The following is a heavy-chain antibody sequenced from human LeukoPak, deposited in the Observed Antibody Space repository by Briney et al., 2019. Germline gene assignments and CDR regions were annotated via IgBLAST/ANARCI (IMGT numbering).Heavy chain of an antibody. CDR3: ASNLVGATTLGNFDY. CDR2: IYHSGST. J-gene: IGHJ4*02. V-gene: IGHV4-38-2*02. Sequence: SETLSLTCTVSGYSISSGYYWGWIRQPPGKGLEWIGSIYHSGSTYYNPSLKSRVTISVDTSKNQFSLKLSSVTAADTAVYYCASNLVGATTLGNFDYWGQGTLVTVSS. D-gene: IGHD1-26*01. CDR1: GYSISSGYY.